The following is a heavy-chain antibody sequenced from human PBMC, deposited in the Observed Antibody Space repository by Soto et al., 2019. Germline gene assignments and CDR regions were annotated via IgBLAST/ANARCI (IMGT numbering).Heavy chain of an antibody. V-gene: IGHV4-34*01. CDR1: GGSFSGYY. D-gene: IGHD4-17*01. Sequence: SETLSLTCAVYGGSFSGYYWSWIRQPPGKGLEWIGEINHSGSTNYNPSLKSRVTISVDTSKNQFSLKLSSVTAADTAVYYCARDNGDFNNWFDPWGQGTLVTVSS. J-gene: IGHJ5*02. CDR2: INHSGST. CDR3: ARDNGDFNNWFDP.